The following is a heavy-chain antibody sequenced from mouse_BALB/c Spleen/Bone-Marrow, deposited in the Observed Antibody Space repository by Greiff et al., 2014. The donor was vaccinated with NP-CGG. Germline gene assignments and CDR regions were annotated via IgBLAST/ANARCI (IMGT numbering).Heavy chain of an antibody. D-gene: IGHD2-1*01. Sequence: DVKLVESGGGLVQPGGSLRLSCATSGFTFTDYYMSWVHQPPGKALEWLGFIRNKANGYTTEYSASVKGRFTISRDNSQSILYLQMNTLRAEDSATYYCARDKNYGSYWYFDVWGAGTTVTVSS. CDR1: GFTFTDYY. J-gene: IGHJ1*01. CDR3: ARDKNYGSYWYFDV. V-gene: IGHV7-3*02. CDR2: IRNKANGYTT.